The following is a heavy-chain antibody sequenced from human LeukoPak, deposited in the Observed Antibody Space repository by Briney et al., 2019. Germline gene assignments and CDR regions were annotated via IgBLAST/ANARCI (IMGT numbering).Heavy chain of an antibody. CDR2: INHSGST. V-gene: IGHV4-39*07. D-gene: IGHD3-22*01. Sequence: SETLSLTCTVSGGSISSGGYYWSWIRQPPGKGLEWIGEINHSGSTNYNPSLKSRVTISVDTSKNQFSLKLSSVTAADTAVYYCARGPTKYYYDSSGYYDYWGQGTLVTVSS. CDR3: ARGPTKYYYDSSGYYDY. J-gene: IGHJ4*02. CDR1: GGSISSGGYY.